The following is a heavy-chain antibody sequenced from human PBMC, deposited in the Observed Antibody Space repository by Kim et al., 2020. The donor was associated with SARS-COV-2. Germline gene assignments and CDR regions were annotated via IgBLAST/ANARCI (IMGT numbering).Heavy chain of an antibody. CDR2: ISAYNGNT. V-gene: IGHV1-18*01. D-gene: IGHD3-10*01. J-gene: IGHJ5*02. Sequence: ASVKVSCKASGYTFTSYGISWVRQAPGQGLEWMGWISAYNGNTNYAQKLQGRVTMTTDTSTSTAYMELRSLRSDDPAVYYCARAPTRGYYGSGSYLPNWFDPWGQGTLVTVSS. CDR1: GYTFTSYG. CDR3: ARAPTRGYYGSGSYLPNWFDP.